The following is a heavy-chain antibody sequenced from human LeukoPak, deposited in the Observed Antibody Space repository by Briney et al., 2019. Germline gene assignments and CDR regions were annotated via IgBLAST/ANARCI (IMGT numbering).Heavy chain of an antibody. V-gene: IGHV4-4*07. J-gene: IGHJ6*03. D-gene: IGHD2-15*01. Sequence: SETLSLTCTVSGGSISSYYWSWIRQPAGKGLEWIGRIYTSGSTNYNPSLKSRVTISVDTSKNQFSLKLGSVTAADTAVYYCARKSGDYYYYYYMDVWGKGTTVTVSS. CDR2: IYTSGST. CDR1: GGSISSYY. CDR3: ARKSGDYYYYYYMDV.